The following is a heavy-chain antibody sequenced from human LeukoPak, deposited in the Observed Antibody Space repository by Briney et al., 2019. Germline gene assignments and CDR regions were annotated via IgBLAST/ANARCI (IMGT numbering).Heavy chain of an antibody. CDR1: GYTFTDYY. Sequence: ASVKVSCKPSGYTFTDYYIHGVRQAPGQGVEWMGWINPNEGDTNHAQKLQGRVTMTRDTSTSTTHMEVSRLRSDATGVYYCARANFLYCSSSTCLFDYWGEGTLVTVSS. CDR2: INPNEGDT. D-gene: IGHD2-2*01. J-gene: IGHJ4*02. CDR3: ARANFLYCSSSTCLFDY. V-gene: IGHV1-2*02.